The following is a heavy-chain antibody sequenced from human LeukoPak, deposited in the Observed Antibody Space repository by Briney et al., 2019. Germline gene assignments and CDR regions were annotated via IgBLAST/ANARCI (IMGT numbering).Heavy chain of an antibody. V-gene: IGHV4-34*01. Sequence: SETLSLTCAVYGGSFSGYYWSWIRQPPGKGLEWIGEINHSGSTNYNPSLKSRVTISVDTSKNQFSLKLSSVTAADTAMYYCARGLQLFNFDYWGQGTLVTVSS. CDR2: INHSGST. D-gene: IGHD5-24*01. CDR1: GGSFSGYY. CDR3: ARGLQLFNFDY. J-gene: IGHJ4*02.